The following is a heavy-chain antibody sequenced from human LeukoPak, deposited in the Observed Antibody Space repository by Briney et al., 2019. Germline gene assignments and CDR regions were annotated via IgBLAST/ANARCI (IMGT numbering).Heavy chain of an antibody. J-gene: IGHJ4*02. CDR3: AKDRAYYYDSSGYYLDY. Sequence: GGSLRLSCAASGFTFSTYAMSWVRQAPGKGLEWVSTTSGNGGSTYYADSVKGRFTISRDNSKNTLYLQMNSLRAEDAAIYYCAKDRAYYYDSSGYYLDYWGQGTLVTVSS. V-gene: IGHV3-23*01. CDR2: TSGNGGST. D-gene: IGHD3-22*01. CDR1: GFTFSTYA.